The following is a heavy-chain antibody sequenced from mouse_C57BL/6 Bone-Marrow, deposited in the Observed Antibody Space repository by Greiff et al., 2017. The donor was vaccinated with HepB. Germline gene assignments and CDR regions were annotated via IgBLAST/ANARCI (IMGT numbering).Heavy chain of an antibody. CDR3: ATDWDDYAKDD. V-gene: IGHV5-2*01. CDR1: QYDFPSHD. D-gene: IGHD4-1*01. CDR2: INSDGGSP. J-gene: IGHJ4*01. Sequence: EVHLVESGGGLVQPGESLHLSCESHQYDFPSHDLSCVRKTPENRLELVAAINSDGGSPYSPDTLERRFLISRDNTKQTLYLQMSSLRSEDTALYYWATDWDDYAKDDWGQGTSVNVS.